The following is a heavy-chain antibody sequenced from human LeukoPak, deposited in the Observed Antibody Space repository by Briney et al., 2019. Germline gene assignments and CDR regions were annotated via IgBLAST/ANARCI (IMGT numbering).Heavy chain of an antibody. CDR2: IYHSGST. CDR1: GGSINSGGFS. V-gene: IGHV4-30-2*01. J-gene: IGHJ3*02. Sequence: SETLSLTCAVSGGSINSGGFSWNWIRQPPGKGLEWIGYIYHSGSTYYSPSLKSRVTISQDRSKNQFSLKLNSVTAADTAIYYCASEGVKDGFDIWGQGTMVTVSS. CDR3: ASEGVKDGFDI.